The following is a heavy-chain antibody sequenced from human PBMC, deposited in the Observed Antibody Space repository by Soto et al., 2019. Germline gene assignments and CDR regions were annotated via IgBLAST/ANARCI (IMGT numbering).Heavy chain of an antibody. V-gene: IGHV4-31*03. D-gene: IGHD2-2*01. J-gene: IGHJ2*01. Sequence: QVQLQESGPGLVKPSQTLSLTCTVSGGSISSGGYYWSWIRQHPGKGLEWIGYIYYCGSTYYNPSLKSRVTISVDTSKNQFSLKLSSVTAADTAVYYCARVPDIVVVPAAMPRQGYFDLWGRGTLVTVSS. CDR2: IYYCGST. CDR1: GGSISSGGYY. CDR3: ARVPDIVVVPAAMPRQGYFDL.